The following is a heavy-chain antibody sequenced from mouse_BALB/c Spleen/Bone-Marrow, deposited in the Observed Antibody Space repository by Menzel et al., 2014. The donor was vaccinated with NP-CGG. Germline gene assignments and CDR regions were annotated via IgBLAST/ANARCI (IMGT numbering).Heavy chain of an antibody. D-gene: IGHD4-1*01. CDR2: ISSGSSTI. V-gene: IGHV5-17*02. CDR1: GFTFSSFG. CDR3: ARGGNWEDFDY. J-gene: IGHJ2*01. Sequence: EVQLVESGGGLVQPGGSRKLSCAASGFTFSSFGMHWVCQAPERGLEWVAYISSGSSTIYYADTVKGRFTISRDNPKNTLFLQMTSLRSEDTAMYYCARGGNWEDFDYWGQGTTLTASS.